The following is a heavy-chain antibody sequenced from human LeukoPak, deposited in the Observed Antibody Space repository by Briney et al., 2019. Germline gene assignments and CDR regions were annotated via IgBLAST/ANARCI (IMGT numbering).Heavy chain of an antibody. J-gene: IGHJ2*01. CDR3: ARAAYSSTWFSRYFDL. Sequence: GGSLRLSCAASGFTFRSYDMHWVRQATGKGLEWVSGIGTAGEIYYPGSVKGRFTISRENAKNSLYLQMNSLRAGDTAVYYCARAAYSSTWFSRYFDLWGRGTLVTVSS. D-gene: IGHD6-13*01. V-gene: IGHV3-13*01. CDR1: GFTFRSYD. CDR2: IGTAGEI.